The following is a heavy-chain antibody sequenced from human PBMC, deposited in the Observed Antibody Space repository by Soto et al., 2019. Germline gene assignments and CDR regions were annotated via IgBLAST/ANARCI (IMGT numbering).Heavy chain of an antibody. CDR3: AKAGGYTYGYAFDAFDI. Sequence: EVQLLESGGGLVQPGGSLRLSCAASGFTFSNYAMSWVRQAPGTGLEWVSTISSRDGTTYSADSVKGRFTISRDNSKNTLFLQMNSLRAEDTAVYYCAKAGGYTYGYAFDAFDIWGQGTVVTVSS. CDR1: GFTFSNYA. V-gene: IGHV3-23*01. CDR2: ISSRDGTT. D-gene: IGHD5-18*01. J-gene: IGHJ3*02.